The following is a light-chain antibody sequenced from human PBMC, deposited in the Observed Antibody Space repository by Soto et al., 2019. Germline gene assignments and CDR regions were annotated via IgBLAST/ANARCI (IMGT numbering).Light chain of an antibody. CDR2: GAY. CDR1: QSVSSTY. Sequence: EIVLTQSPGTLSLSPGERATLSCRASQSVSSTYLAWYQQKPGQAPRLLIYGAYRRATGIPDRFSGSGSGTDFTVTISRLEPEDFAMCYCQEYGISRTFGQETKVEIK. CDR3: QEYGISRT. J-gene: IGKJ1*01. V-gene: IGKV3-20*01.